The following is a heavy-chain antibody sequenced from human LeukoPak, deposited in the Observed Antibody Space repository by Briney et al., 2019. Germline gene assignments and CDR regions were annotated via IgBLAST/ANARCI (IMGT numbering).Heavy chain of an antibody. J-gene: IGHJ4*02. D-gene: IGHD6-13*01. Sequence: MVIIYPCYSDTRYSPSFEGQVTISADKSSSTAYLQWSSLKASDTAMYYCARLPGIAAAGIWGQGTLVTVSS. V-gene: IGHV5-51*01. CDR2: IYPCYSDT. CDR3: ARLPGIAAAGI.